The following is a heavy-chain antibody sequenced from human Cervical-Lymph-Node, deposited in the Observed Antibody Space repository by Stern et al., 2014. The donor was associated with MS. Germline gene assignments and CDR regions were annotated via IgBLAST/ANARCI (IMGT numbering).Heavy chain of an antibody. CDR1: GFIFSHYG. CDR2: ISYDGNQK. Sequence: VQLVESGGGVVPSGMSLRLSCAASGFIFSHYGMHWVRQAPGRGLEWVSLISYDGNQKYYADPVKGRFTISRDKSKHTLPLQIDSLRSEDTSVYYCAKGGGSNHGTGGFDVWGQGTVVTVSS. D-gene: IGHD5-12*01. J-gene: IGHJ3*01. CDR3: AKGGGSNHGTGGFDV. V-gene: IGHV3-30*18.